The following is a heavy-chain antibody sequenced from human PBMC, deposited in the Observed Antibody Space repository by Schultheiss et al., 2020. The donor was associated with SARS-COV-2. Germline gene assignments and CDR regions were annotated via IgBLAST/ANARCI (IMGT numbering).Heavy chain of an antibody. D-gene: IGHD3-10*01. V-gene: IGHV3-7*01. J-gene: IGHJ5*02. CDR3: ARALRTYYYGSRTNWFDP. Sequence: GESLKISCAASGFTFSRYWMSWVRQAPGKGLEWVANIKQDGSEKYYVDSVKGRFTISRDNAKNSLYLQMNSLRAEDTAVYYCARALRTYYYGSRTNWFDPCAQGTLVTVSS. CDR1: GFTFSRYW. CDR2: IKQDGSEK.